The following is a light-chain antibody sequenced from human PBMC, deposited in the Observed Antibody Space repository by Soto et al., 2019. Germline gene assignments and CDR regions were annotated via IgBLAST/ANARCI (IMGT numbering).Light chain of an antibody. V-gene: IGKV1-39*01. CDR3: QHYENSVT. CDR2: AAS. J-gene: IGKJ1*01. CDR1: QTIDRY. Sequence: IQMTQSPSSLSASIGDTVTITCRASQTIDRYLNWFQQKSGQAPKLLMNAASTLRSGVPSRFSASGSGTDFTLTISSLQPEDYATYYCQHYENSVTFGQGTNVEIK.